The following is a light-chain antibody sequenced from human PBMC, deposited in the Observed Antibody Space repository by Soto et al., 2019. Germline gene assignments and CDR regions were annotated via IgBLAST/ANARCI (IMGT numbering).Light chain of an antibody. CDR3: ETWDSKV. V-gene: IGLV4-60*03. J-gene: IGLJ2*01. CDR1: SGNSSYI. CDR2: LEGSGSY. Sequence: QAVVTQSSSASASLGSSVKLTCTLSSGNSSYIIAWHQQQPGKAPRYLMKLEGSGSYNKGSGVPDRFSGSSSGADRYLTISNLQSEDEADYYCETWDSKVFGGGTKLTVL.